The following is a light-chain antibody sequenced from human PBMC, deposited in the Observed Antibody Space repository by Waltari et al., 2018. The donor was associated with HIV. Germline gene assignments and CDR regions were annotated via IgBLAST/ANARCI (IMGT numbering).Light chain of an antibody. CDR2: EVT. CDR1: NGDISDYTY. Sequence: QSALTQSPSASGSPGQSVNISCTGANGDISDYTYVSWYQQHSDRPPKLIIFEVTKRPSGVPDRFSGSKSGNTASLFVSGLQPEDDATYFCSSFAGTHKLFGGGTKLTVL. J-gene: IGLJ2*01. V-gene: IGLV2-8*01. CDR3: SSFAGTHKL.